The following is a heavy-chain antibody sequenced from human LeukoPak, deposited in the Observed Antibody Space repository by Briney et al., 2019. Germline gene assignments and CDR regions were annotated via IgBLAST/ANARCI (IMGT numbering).Heavy chain of an antibody. CDR1: GFTFSSYE. V-gene: IGHV3-48*03. CDR3: ARDQGKYSHGQLDY. J-gene: IGHJ4*02. CDR2: ISNSGHNV. Sequence: QTGGSPRLSCAASGFTFSSYEMTWVRQAPGKGLEYISYISNSGHNVYYADSVKGRFTISRDNAKSSLYLQVDSLRAEDTAVYYCARDQGKYSHGQLDYWGQGILVTVSA. D-gene: IGHD5-18*01.